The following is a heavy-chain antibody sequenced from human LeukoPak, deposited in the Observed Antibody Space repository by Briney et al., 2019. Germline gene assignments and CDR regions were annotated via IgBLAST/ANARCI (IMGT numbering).Heavy chain of an antibody. CDR1: GYTFTNHG. V-gene: IGHV1-18*01. D-gene: IGHD3-10*01. J-gene: IGHJ4*02. CDR3: ARRMNSGSYYPSYYFDS. Sequence: ATMKVSCKASGYTFTNHGFSCVRQPPGQGLEWIGWITTYNGGTNYAQKFQGRVTMTTDTSTSTAYMELRSLRSDDTAVYYCARRMNSGSYYPSYYFDSWGQGTLVTVSS. CDR2: ITTYNGGT.